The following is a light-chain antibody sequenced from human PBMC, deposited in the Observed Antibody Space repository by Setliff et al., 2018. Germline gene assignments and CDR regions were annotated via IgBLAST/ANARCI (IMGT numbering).Light chain of an antibody. CDR2: EVT. V-gene: IGLV2-14*02. J-gene: IGLJ1*01. CDR1: SSDVGTYNL. Sequence: QSALTQPASVSGSPGQSITVSCTGTSSDVGTYNLVSWYQQHPGKAPKLLIYEVTKRPSGVPDRFSGSKSGNAASLTVSGLQAEDEADYYCSSYAASYNPYVFGTGTKVTVL. CDR3: SSYAASYNPYV.